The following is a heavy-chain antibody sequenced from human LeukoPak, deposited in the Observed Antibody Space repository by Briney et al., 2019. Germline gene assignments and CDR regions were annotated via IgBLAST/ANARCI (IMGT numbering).Heavy chain of an antibody. CDR3: ARDQEGFDY. Sequence: ASVKVSCKASGYTFTSNYIHWVRQAPGQGLEWMGMIYPRDGSTSYAQKFQGRVTVTRDTSTSTVHMELSGLRSEDTAVYYCARDQEGFDYWGQGTLVTISS. V-gene: IGHV1-46*01. J-gene: IGHJ4*02. CDR2: IYPRDGST. CDR1: GYTFTSNY.